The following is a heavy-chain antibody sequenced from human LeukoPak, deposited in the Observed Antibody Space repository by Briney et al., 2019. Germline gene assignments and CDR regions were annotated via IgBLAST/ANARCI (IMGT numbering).Heavy chain of an antibody. J-gene: IGHJ4*02. Sequence: GGSLRLSCAASGFTFGDYAMHWVRQAPGKGLEWVSGISWNSGSIGYADSVKGRFTISRDNAKNSLYLQMNSLRAEDTALYYCAKAAWFGELSGDYFDYWGQGTLVTVSS. CDR3: AKAAWFGELSGDYFDY. D-gene: IGHD3-10*01. CDR2: ISWNSGSI. V-gene: IGHV3-9*01. CDR1: GFTFGDYA.